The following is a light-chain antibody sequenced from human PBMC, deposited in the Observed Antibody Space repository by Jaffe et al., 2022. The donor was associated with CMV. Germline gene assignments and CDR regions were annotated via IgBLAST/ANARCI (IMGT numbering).Light chain of an antibody. Sequence: DIQMTQSPSSLSASVGDRVTITCQASQDITNYVHWYQQKPGKAPKLLIYDSSKLDTGVPSRFSGTGSGTQFTFTITTLQPEDLGTYYCQQYDSLPYTFGPGTKLEIK. CDR2: DSS. J-gene: IGKJ2*01. CDR3: QQYDSLPYT. CDR1: QDITNY. V-gene: IGKV1-33*01.